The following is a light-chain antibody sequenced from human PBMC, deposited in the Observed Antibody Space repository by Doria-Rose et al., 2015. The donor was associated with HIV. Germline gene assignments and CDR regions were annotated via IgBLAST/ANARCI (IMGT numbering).Light chain of an antibody. V-gene: IGKV3-20*01. CDR2: DGS. J-gene: IGKJ1*01. Sequence: TQSPGTLSLSPGERATLSCRASQSLRSTYLAWYRQKPGQAPSLLIYDGSTTATGIPDRISASVSGTDFTLTINRLEPEDFALYYCHQYGTSWTFGQGTKVEI. CDR3: HQYGTSWT. CDR1: QSLRSTY.